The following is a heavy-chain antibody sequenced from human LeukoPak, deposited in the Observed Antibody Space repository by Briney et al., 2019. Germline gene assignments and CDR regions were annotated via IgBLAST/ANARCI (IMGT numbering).Heavy chain of an antibody. Sequence: SETLSLTCAVYGGSFSGYYWSWIRQPPGEGLEWIGEINHSGSTNYNPSLKSRVTISVDTSKNQFSLKLSSVTAADTAVYYCARVRDTVVNSPFDYWGQGTLVTVSS. J-gene: IGHJ4*02. CDR1: GGSFSGYY. CDR3: ARVRDTVVNSPFDY. D-gene: IGHD4-23*01. CDR2: INHSGST. V-gene: IGHV4-34*01.